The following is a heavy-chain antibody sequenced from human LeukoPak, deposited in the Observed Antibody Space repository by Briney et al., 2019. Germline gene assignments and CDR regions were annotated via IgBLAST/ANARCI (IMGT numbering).Heavy chain of an antibody. CDR1: GFTFDDYG. CDR2: INWNGGST. CDR3: ARTLGYCSGGSRYQWYGWFDP. Sequence: GGSLRLSCTASGFTFDDYGMNWVRQAPGKGLEWVSGINWNGGSTGYADSVKGRFTISGDNAKNSLYLQMNSLRAEDTALYYCARTLGYCSGGSRYQWYGWFDPWGQGTLVTLSS. J-gene: IGHJ5*02. V-gene: IGHV3-20*04. D-gene: IGHD2-15*01.